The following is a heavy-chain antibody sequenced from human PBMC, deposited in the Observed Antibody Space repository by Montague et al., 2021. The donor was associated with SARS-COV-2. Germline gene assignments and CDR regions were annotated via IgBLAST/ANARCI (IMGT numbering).Heavy chain of an antibody. D-gene: IGHD3-9*01. CDR2: IYYSGST. CDR3: ARSRENYNILTGYPYYFDY. Sequence: SETLSLTCTVSGGSISRYYWNWIRQPPGEGLEWIANIYYSGSTNXXPSRWSRIPISVDTSKNQFSLKLSALTAADTAVYYCARSRENYNILTGYPYYFDYWGQGTLVTVSS. V-gene: IGHV4-59*01. CDR1: GGSISRYY. J-gene: IGHJ4*02.